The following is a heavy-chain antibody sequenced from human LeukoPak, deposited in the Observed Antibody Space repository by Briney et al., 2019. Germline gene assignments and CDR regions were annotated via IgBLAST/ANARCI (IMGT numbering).Heavy chain of an antibody. J-gene: IGHJ6*02. V-gene: IGHV3-30-3*01. CDR3: ARGQWLDVHYYYGMDV. Sequence: GRSLRLSCAASGFTFSSYAMHWVRQAPGKGLEWVAVISYDGSNKYHADSVKGRFTISRDNSKNTLYLQMNSLRAEDTAVYYCARGQWLDVHYYYGMDVWGQGTTVTVSS. CDR1: GFTFSSYA. D-gene: IGHD6-19*01. CDR2: ISYDGSNK.